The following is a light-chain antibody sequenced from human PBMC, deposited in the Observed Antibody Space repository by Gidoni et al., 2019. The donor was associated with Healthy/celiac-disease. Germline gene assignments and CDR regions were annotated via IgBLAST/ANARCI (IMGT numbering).Light chain of an antibody. Sequence: DIQMTQSPSTLSASVGDRVTITCRASQSIRSWLAWYQQKPGKAPKLLIYKASSLESGVQTRLSGSGSGKEFTLTISSLQRDDFATYYCQQYNSYLLYTFXXXTKL. J-gene: IGKJ2*01. CDR3: QQYNSYLLYT. CDR1: QSIRSW. CDR2: KAS. V-gene: IGKV1-5*03.